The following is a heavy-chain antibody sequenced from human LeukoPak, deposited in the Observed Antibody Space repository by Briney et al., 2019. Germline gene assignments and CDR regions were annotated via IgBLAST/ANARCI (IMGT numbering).Heavy chain of an antibody. CDR2: ISSSGSTI. CDR3: ARVGYRTYYGMDV. D-gene: IGHD5-18*01. V-gene: IGHV3-11*01. CDR1: AFTFSDYY. J-gene: IGHJ6*02. Sequence: GGSLRLSCADPAFTFSDYYMSWIRQAPGKGLEWVSYISSSGSTIYYADSVKGRFTISRDNAKNSLYLQMNSLRAEDTAVYYCARVGYRTYYGMDVWGQGTTVTVSS.